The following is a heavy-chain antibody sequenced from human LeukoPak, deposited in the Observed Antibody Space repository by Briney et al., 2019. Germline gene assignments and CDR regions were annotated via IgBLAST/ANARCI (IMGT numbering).Heavy chain of an antibody. Sequence: GGSLRLSRAASGFTFTRHSMNWVRQAPGKGLEWVSFIGIWNSPIYYGDSVRGRFTISRDNAKNSVFLQMNSLRVEDTAVYYCARPSGSYYYDAFDIWGQGTMVTVSS. CDR3: ARPSGSYYYDAFDI. J-gene: IGHJ3*02. CDR2: IGIWNSPI. CDR1: GFTFTRHS. V-gene: IGHV3-48*01. D-gene: IGHD3-10*01.